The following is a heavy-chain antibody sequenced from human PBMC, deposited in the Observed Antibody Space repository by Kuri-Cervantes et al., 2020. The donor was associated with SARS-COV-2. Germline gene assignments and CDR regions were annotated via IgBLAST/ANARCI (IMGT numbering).Heavy chain of an antibody. Sequence: GESLKISCAASGFTFSGHWIHWVRQAPGKGLEWVSAISGSGGSTYYADSVKGRFTISRDNSKNTLYLQMNSLRAEDTAVYYCAKDLGIVVVVAADGRFDPWGQGTLVTVSS. CDR2: ISGSGGST. V-gene: IGHV3-23*01. D-gene: IGHD2-15*01. CDR1: GFTFSGHW. CDR3: AKDLGIVVVVAADGRFDP. J-gene: IGHJ5*02.